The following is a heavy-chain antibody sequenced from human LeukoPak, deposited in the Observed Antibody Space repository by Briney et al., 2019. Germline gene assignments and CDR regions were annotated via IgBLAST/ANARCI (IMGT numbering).Heavy chain of an antibody. CDR1: GFTFSSYG. CDR3: AAPYGSVDDAFDI. Sequence: GGSLRLSCAASGFTFSSYGMHWVRQAPGKGLEWVANIKQDGSEKYYVDSVKGRFTISRDNAKNSLYLQMNSLRAEDTAVYYCAAPYGSVDDAFDIWGQGTMVTVSS. V-gene: IGHV3-7*01. D-gene: IGHD3-10*01. CDR2: IKQDGSEK. J-gene: IGHJ3*02.